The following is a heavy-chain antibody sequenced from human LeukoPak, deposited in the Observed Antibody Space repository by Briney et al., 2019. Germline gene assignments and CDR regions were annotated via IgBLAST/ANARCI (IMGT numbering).Heavy chain of an antibody. Sequence: GGSLRLSCAASGFTFSSYAMSWVRQAPGKGLEWVSAISGSGGSTYYADSVKGRFTISRDNSKNTPYLQMNSPRAEDTAVYYCAKGIAAAGTMVVASYYGMDVWGQGTTVTVSS. CDR2: ISGSGGST. J-gene: IGHJ6*02. CDR1: GFTFSSYA. V-gene: IGHV3-23*01. CDR3: AKGIAAAGTMVVASYYGMDV. D-gene: IGHD6-13*01.